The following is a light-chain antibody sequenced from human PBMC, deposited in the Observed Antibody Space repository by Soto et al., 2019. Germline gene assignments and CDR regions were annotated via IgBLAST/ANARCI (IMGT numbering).Light chain of an antibody. CDR3: QQLSSHPYT. V-gene: IGKV1-9*01. CDR1: QGISSY. J-gene: IGKJ2*01. CDR2: DAS. Sequence: IQLTQSPSSLSASVGDRVTITCRASQGISSYLAWYQQRPGQAPKLLIYDASTFQSGVPSRVGGSGSGTDFTLTITSLQPEDFATYYCQQLSSHPYTFGQGTKVDIK.